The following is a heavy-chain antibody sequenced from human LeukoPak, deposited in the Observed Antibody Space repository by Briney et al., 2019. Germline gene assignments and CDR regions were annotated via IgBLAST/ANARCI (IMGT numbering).Heavy chain of an antibody. J-gene: IGHJ4*02. CDR1: GFTFSSYG. V-gene: IGHV3-30*18. CDR3: AKDQRGGSYSAYYFDY. CDR2: ISYDGSNK. Sequence: PGGSLRLSCAASGFTFSSYGMHWVRQAPGKGLEWVAVISYDGSNKYYADSVKGRFTISRDNSKNTLYLQMNSLRAEDTAVYYCAKDQRGGSYSAYYFDYWGQGTLVTVSS. D-gene: IGHD1-26*01.